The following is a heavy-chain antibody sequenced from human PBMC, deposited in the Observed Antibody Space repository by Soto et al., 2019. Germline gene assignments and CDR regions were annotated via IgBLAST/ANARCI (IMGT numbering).Heavy chain of an antibody. CDR1: GGSISSGAYY. Sequence: QVQLQESGPGLVKPSQTLSLTCTVSGGSISSGAYYWSWIRQHPGKGLEWIGYIYYSGSTYSNPSLKRRVAISVAKSKNQFSLKLSSVTAADTAVYYCAAVRQHYFDFWGQGTLVTVSS. CDR3: AAVRQHYFDF. J-gene: IGHJ4*02. V-gene: IGHV4-31*03. CDR2: IYYSGST. D-gene: IGHD1-1*01.